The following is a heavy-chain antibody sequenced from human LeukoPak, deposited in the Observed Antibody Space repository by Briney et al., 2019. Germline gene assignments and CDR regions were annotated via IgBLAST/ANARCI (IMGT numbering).Heavy chain of an antibody. V-gene: IGHV4-59*01. J-gene: IGHJ4*02. CDR2: IYYSGST. Sequence: SEILSLTCTVSGGSISSYYWSWIRQPPGKGLEWIGYIYYSGSTNYNPSLKSRVTISVDTSKNQFSLKLSSVTAADTAVYYCAGRYSGNQYDYWGQGTLVTASS. CDR1: GGSISSYY. D-gene: IGHD1-26*01. CDR3: AGRYSGNQYDY.